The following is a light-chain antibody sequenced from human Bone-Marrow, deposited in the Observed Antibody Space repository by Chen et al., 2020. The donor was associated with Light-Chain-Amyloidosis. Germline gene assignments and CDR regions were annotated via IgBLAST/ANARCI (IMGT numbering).Light chain of an antibody. Sequence: QSALTQPASVSGSPGQSITISCTGTSSDVGGDNHVSWYLQHPDKAPKLMIYEVTNRPSWVPDRFSGSKSDNTSSLTISELQTEDEADYFCSSYTITNTLVFGSGTRVTVL. J-gene: IGLJ1*01. CDR1: SSDVGGDNH. CDR3: SSYTITNTLV. V-gene: IGLV2-14*01. CDR2: EVT.